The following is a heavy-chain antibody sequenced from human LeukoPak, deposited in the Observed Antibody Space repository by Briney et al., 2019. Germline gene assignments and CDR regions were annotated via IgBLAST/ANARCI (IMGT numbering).Heavy chain of an antibody. CDR3: ARAPPYYYDSSGYSATFDY. CDR1: GGSISSYY. J-gene: IGHJ4*02. D-gene: IGHD3-22*01. Sequence: SETLSLTCTVSGGSISSYYWSWIRQPPGKGLEWIGYIYYSGSTNCNPSLKSRVTISVDTSKNQFSLKLSSVTAADTAVYYCARAPPYYYDSSGYSATFDYWGQGTLVTVSS. V-gene: IGHV4-59*01. CDR2: IYYSGST.